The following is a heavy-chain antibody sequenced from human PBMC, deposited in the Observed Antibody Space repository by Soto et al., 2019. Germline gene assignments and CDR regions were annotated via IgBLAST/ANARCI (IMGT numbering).Heavy chain of an antibody. CDR2: INHSGST. CDR3: ARGGGHSSSWYNYYYGMDV. Sequence: ETLSLTCAVYGGSFSGYYWSWIRQPPGKGLEWIGEINHSGSTNYNPSLKSRVTISVDTSKNQFSLKLSSVTAADTAVYYCARGGGHSSSWYNYYYGMDVWGQGTKVT. V-gene: IGHV4-34*01. J-gene: IGHJ6*02. D-gene: IGHD6-13*01. CDR1: GGSFSGYY.